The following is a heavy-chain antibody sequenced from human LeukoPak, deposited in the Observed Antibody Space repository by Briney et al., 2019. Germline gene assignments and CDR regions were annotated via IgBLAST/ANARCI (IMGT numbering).Heavy chain of an antibody. V-gene: IGHV4-4*02. D-gene: IGHD3-3*01. CDR2: VHLDGRT. Sequence: SETLSLTCAVSGGSVTSSNWLTWVRQPPGKGLEWIGEVHLDGRTNYNPSLTGRLTLSVDLYENHISLKLTSVTAADTAVYYCAREGGFYRPLYYSGQGTLVTVSS. CDR1: GGSVTSSNW. CDR3: AREGGFYRPLYY. J-gene: IGHJ4*02.